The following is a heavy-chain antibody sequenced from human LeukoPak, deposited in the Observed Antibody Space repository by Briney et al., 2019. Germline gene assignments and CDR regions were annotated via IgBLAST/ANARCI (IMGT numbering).Heavy chain of an antibody. J-gene: IGHJ5*02. CDR1: GFTFSNYG. CDR3: AKDPSLAP. CDR2: ISYDGSNK. Sequence: GGSLRLSCAASGFTFSNYGIHWVRQAPGKGLEWVAVISYDGSNKYYADSVKGRFTISRDNSKNTLYLQMNSLRAEDTAVYYCAKDPSLAPWGRGTLVTVSS. V-gene: IGHV3-30*18. D-gene: IGHD6-6*01.